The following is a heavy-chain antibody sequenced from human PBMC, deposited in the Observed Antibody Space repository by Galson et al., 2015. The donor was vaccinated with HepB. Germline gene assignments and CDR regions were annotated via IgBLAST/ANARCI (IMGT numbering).Heavy chain of an antibody. D-gene: IGHD3-22*01. V-gene: IGHV1-18*01. CDR3: AREGLRGYYDRTGYFPFDY. Sequence: SVKVSCKASGYFFTHFGINWVRQAPGQGLEWMGWISADNGNTKYAQKFQGRVTITTDTSTSTAYVEVRSLRSDDTAVYYCAREGLRGYYDRTGYFPFDYWGQGSLVTVSS. CDR1: GYFFTHFG. J-gene: IGHJ4*02. CDR2: ISADNGNT.